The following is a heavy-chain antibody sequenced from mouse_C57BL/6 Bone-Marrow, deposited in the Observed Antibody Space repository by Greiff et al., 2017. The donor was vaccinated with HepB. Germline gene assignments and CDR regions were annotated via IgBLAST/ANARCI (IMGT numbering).Heavy chain of an antibody. CDR1: GYTFTSYW. Sequence: QVQLQQPGAELVKPGASVKLSCKASGYTFTSYWMPWVKQRPGQGLEWIGMIHPNSGSTNYNEKFKSKATLSVDKSSSTAYMQLSSRTSEDSAVYYCARKAYYSNVYYFDYWGQGTTLTVSS. CDR3: ARKAYYSNVYYFDY. J-gene: IGHJ2*01. CDR2: IHPNSGST. V-gene: IGHV1-64*01. D-gene: IGHD2-5*01.